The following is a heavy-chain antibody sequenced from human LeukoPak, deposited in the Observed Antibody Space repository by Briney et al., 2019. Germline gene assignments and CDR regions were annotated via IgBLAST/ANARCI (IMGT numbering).Heavy chain of an antibody. Sequence: PSETLFLTCTVSGGSISTYYWSWIRQPAGKGLEWIGRIYSSGSTNYNPSLESRVTMSVDTSKNQFSLNLTSVTAADTAVYYCARDGIAAAGRFFDYWGQGALVTASS. D-gene: IGHD6-13*01. CDR3: ARDGIAAAGRFFDY. CDR1: GGSISTYY. V-gene: IGHV4-4*07. CDR2: IYSSGST. J-gene: IGHJ4*02.